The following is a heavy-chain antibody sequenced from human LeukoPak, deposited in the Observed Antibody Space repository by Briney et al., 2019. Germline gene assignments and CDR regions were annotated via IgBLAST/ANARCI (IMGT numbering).Heavy chain of an antibody. J-gene: IGHJ4*02. CDR2: ISSRDNLI. Sequence: GGSLRLSCAASGFTFSSYAMSWVRQAPGKGLEWVSYISSRDNLIYYADSVKGRFTISTDNAKNAVFLQLNRLTVEDTAVYYCAREQWFRWEFWGQGVLVTVSS. CDR1: GFTFSSYA. D-gene: IGHD3-10*01. V-gene: IGHV3-21*04. CDR3: AREQWFRWEF.